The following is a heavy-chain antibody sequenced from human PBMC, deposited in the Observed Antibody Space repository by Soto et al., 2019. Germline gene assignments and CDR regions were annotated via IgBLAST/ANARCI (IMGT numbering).Heavy chain of an antibody. J-gene: IGHJ4*02. Sequence: PGGSLRLSCAASGFTFSTYGIHWVRQAPGKGLEWAAVIKNDGTDAWYADSVKGRFTMSRDNFKNTAFLQMSSLRDDDTAVYYCARDVWDSSGYFLDYWGQGTLVTVSS. V-gene: IGHV3-33*05. CDR3: ARDVWDSSGYFLDY. CDR1: GFTFSTYG. CDR2: IKNDGTDA. D-gene: IGHD3-22*01.